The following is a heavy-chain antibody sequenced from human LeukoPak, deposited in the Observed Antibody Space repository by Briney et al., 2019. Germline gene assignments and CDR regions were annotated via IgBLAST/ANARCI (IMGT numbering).Heavy chain of an antibody. CDR1: GGSISRSSYF. CDR3: ARDHGAAAGTYSE. CDR2: IYYSGST. V-gene: IGHV4-39*07. Sequence: SETLSLTCNVSGGSISRSSYFWGWIRQPPGKGLEWIGTIYYSGSTYYNPSLKSRVTISVDTSKNQFSLKLSSVTAADTAVYYCARDHGAAAGTYSEWGQGTLVTVSS. J-gene: IGHJ4*02. D-gene: IGHD6-13*01.